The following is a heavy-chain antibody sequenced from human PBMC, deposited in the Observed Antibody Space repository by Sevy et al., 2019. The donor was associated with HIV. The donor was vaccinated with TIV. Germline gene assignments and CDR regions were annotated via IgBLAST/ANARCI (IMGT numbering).Heavy chain of an antibody. CDR3: AREWELGGMDV. V-gene: IGHV1-69*13. D-gene: IGHD1-26*01. J-gene: IGHJ6*02. CDR2: IIPKSPTP. Sequence: ATVKVSCKASGGTFSSYAISWVRQAPGQGLEWMGVIIPKSPTPNYAQKFQGRVSISADEFTNTAYMELSSLRSEDAAVYFCAREWELGGMDVWGQGTLVTVSS. CDR1: GGTFSSYA.